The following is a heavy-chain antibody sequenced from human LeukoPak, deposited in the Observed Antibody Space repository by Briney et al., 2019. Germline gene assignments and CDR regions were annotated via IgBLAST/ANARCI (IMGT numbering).Heavy chain of an antibody. Sequence: GGSQRLSCAASGFTFSNFAMLWVRQAPGKGLEWVSSISGSGDSTHYTDSVKGRFTISRDNSRNTVYLQMDSLRAEDTALYYCAQVLVRGYYYDYWGQGTLVTVSS. V-gene: IGHV3-23*01. CDR2: ISGSGDST. CDR1: GFTFSNFA. D-gene: IGHD3-22*01. J-gene: IGHJ4*02. CDR3: AQVLVRGYYYDY.